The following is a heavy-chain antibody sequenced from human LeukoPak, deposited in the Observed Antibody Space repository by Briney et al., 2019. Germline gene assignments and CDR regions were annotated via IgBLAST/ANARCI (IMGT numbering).Heavy chain of an antibody. J-gene: IGHJ4*02. CDR3: ARVYSGYEFDY. CDR2: IKEDGSVK. Sequence: QTGGSLRLSCAASGFTFSSFWMIWARQAPGKGLEWVANIKEDGSVKNYVDSVKGRFTISRDNAKNSLYLQMNSLRAEDTAVYYCARVYSGYEFDYWGQGTLVTVSS. D-gene: IGHD5-12*01. CDR1: GFTFSSFW. V-gene: IGHV3-7*03.